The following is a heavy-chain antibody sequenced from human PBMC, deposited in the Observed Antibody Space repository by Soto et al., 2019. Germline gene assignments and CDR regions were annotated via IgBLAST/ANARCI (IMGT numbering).Heavy chain of an antibody. CDR2: TNQDGSEK. D-gene: IGHD1-26*01. Sequence: EDQLVESGGGLVQPGGSLRLTCAVSGFSFRSDWMNWVRQAPGKGLEWVAHTNQDGSEKYYLDSVRGRFTIFRDNAKNSLALQMTSLRAEDTAVYYCSGGVGDATWAQGTLITVSS. V-gene: IGHV3-7*04. CDR3: SGGVGDAT. CDR1: GFSFRSDW. J-gene: IGHJ5*02.